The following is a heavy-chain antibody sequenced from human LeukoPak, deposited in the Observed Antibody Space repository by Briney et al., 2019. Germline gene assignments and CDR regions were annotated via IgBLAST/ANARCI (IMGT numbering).Heavy chain of an antibody. CDR2: ITTSDGNA. V-gene: IGHV3-23*01. J-gene: IGHJ4*02. D-gene: IGHD7-27*01. Sequence: GGSLRLSCAASGFTFSSYTMSWVRQAPGKGLEWVSTITTSDGNAYYADSVKGRFTVSRDNSKNTLYLQMNSLRAEDTAVYYCAKDGGLWVSAHWGDSWGRGTLVTVSS. CDR3: AKDGGLWVSAHWGDS. CDR1: GFTFSSYT.